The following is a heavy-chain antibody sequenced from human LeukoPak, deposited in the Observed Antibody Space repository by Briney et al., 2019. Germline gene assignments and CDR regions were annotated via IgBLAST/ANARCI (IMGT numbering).Heavy chain of an antibody. V-gene: IGHV3-21*01. J-gene: IGHJ4*02. CDR2: ITSSSSYI. CDR3: ARDGVGRVPEMSAPDY. CDR1: GFTFSTYN. Sequence: GGSLRLSCAASGFTFSTYNMNWVRQAPGKGLEWVSSITSSSSYIYYADSVKGRFTISRDNAKNSLFLQMNSLRAEDTAVYYCARDGVGRVPEMSAPDYWGQGTLVTVSS. D-gene: IGHD3-16*01.